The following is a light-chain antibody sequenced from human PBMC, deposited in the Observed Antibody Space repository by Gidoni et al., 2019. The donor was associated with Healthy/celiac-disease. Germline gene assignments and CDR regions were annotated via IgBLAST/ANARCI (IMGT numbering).Light chain of an antibody. V-gene: IGKV3-11*01. CDR2: DAS. Sequence: EIVLTQSPATLALSPGERATFSCRASQSVSSYLAWYQQKPGQAPRLLIYDASNRATVIPARFSGSVSGTDFTLIISRLDPEDFAVYYCQQRSNWPLTFGGGTKVEIK. CDR1: QSVSSY. J-gene: IGKJ4*01. CDR3: QQRSNWPLT.